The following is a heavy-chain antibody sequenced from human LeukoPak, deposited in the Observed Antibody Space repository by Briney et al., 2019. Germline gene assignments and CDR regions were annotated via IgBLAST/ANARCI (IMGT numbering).Heavy chain of an antibody. CDR2: IYSGGAT. V-gene: IGHV3-66*01. D-gene: IGHD6-13*01. CDR1: GFTVSNNY. CDR3: ARDPPAVAINTYA. J-gene: IGHJ5*02. Sequence: PGGSLRLSCAASGFTVSNNYMRWFRQAPGKGLEWVSLIYSGGATFYADAVKGRFTISRDGSKNTLYLQMNSLRAEDTAVYYCARDPPAVAINTYAWGQGTLVTVSS.